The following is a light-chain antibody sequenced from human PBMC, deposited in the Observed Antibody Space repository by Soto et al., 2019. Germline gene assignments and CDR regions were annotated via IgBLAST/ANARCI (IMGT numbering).Light chain of an antibody. CDR1: SSDVGGHNY. V-gene: IGLV2-14*03. CDR3: SSYADSSTVV. J-gene: IGLJ2*01. CDR2: NVD. Sequence: QSALTQVASVSASPGQSITISCTGTSSDVGGHNYVSWYQQHPGKAPKLMIYNVDYRPSGVSNRFSGSKSGNTASLTISGLQAEDEANYYCSSYADSSTVVFGGGTKVTVL.